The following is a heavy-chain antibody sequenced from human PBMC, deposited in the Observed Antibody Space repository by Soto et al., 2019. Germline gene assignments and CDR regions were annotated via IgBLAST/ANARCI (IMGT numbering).Heavy chain of an antibody. V-gene: IGHV6-1*01. Sequence: PSQTLSLTCPISWASFSSNIAACNCSRQSPSRGLEWLGRTYYRSKWYNDYAVSVKSRITINPDTSKNQFSLQLNSVTPEDTAVYYCARSGNTAMAKSLDYWGQGTLVTVSS. CDR3: ARSGNTAMAKSLDY. CDR1: WASFSSNIAA. D-gene: IGHD5-18*01. J-gene: IGHJ4*02. CDR2: TYYRSKWYN.